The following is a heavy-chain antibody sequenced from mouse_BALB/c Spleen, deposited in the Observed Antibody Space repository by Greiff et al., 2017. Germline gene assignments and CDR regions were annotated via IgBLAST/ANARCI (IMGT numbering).Heavy chain of an antibody. D-gene: IGHD2-4*01. Sequence: QVQLQQSGAELVRPGTSVKISCKASGYTFTNYWLGWVKQRPGHGLEWIGDIYPGGGYTNYNEKFKGKATLTADTSSSTAYMQLSSLTSEDSAVYFCARREDYTWFAYWGQGTLVTVSA. V-gene: IGHV1-63*02. CDR1: GYTFTNYW. CDR3: ARREDYTWFAY. J-gene: IGHJ3*01. CDR2: IYPGGGYT.